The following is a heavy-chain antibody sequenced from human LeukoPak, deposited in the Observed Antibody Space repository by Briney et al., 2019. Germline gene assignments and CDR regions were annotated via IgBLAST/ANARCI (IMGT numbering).Heavy chain of an antibody. CDR1: GASISSGGYY. D-gene: IGHD1-26*01. CDR2: ISYSGST. J-gene: IGHJ4*02. V-gene: IGHV4-31*03. CDR3: ATHGRAYYFDY. Sequence: PSQTLSLTCTVSGASISSGGYYWSWIRQHPGKGLEWIGYISYSGSTYYNPPPNSRLSISVDTSKTQIPLKLSSVTAADTAFYYCATHGRAYYFDYWGQGTLVTVSS.